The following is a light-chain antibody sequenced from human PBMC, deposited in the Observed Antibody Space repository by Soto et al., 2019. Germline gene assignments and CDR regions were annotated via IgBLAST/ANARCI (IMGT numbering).Light chain of an antibody. J-gene: IGLJ3*02. CDR2: EGD. Sequence: QSALTQPASVSGSPGQSFTISCTGTSSDVGSYSLVSWYQQLPGKAPKLMIYEGDKRPSGVSSRFSGSKSGNTASLTISGLQAEDEAAYYCCSYAGSSAFNVLFGGGTQLTVL. CDR3: CSYAGSSAFNVL. CDR1: SSDVGSYSL. V-gene: IGLV2-23*03.